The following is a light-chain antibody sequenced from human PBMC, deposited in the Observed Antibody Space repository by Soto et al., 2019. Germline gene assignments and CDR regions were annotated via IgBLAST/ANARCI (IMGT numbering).Light chain of an antibody. Sequence: DIQMTQSPSTLSASVGDRVTITCRASQSVTSWLAWYQQKPGKAPKLLIYDASNLHSGVPSRFSAGGSGTQFTLTISSLQPDDCATYYCQQYSYYPWTFGQGTKVEIK. J-gene: IGKJ1*01. CDR3: QQYSYYPWT. CDR2: DAS. V-gene: IGKV1-5*01. CDR1: QSVTSW.